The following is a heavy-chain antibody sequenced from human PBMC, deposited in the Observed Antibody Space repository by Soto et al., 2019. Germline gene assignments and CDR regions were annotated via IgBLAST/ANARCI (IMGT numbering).Heavy chain of an antibody. CDR2: ISSSGSTI. D-gene: IGHD6-6*01. CDR3: ARGSQYSSSPKHWYFDL. V-gene: IGHV3-48*03. Sequence: PGGSLRLSCAASGFTFSSYEMNWVRQAPGKGLEWVSYISSSGSTIYYADSVKGRFTISRDNAKNSLYLQMNSLRAEDTAVYYCARGSQYSSSPKHWYFDLWGRGTLVTVSS. CDR1: GFTFSSYE. J-gene: IGHJ2*01.